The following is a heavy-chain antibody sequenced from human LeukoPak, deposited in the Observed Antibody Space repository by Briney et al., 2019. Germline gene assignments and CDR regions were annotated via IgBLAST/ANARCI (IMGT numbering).Heavy chain of an antibody. CDR2: INPNSGAT. J-gene: IGHJ4*02. CDR3: ARDPYNWNYDY. CDR1: GHTFSDYY. V-gene: IGHV1-2*02. Sequence: GASVKVSCKASGHTFSDYYIHWVRQAPGQGLEWMGWINPNSGATNYAQEFQGRVTMTSDTSISTAYMELGRLRSDDTAVYYCARDPYNWNYDYWGQGTLVTVSS. D-gene: IGHD1-7*01.